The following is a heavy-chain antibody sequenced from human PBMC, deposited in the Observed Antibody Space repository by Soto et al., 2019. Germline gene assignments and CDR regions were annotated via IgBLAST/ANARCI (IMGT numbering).Heavy chain of an antibody. Sequence: PGGSLRLSCAASGFTFSDYGMSWVRQAPGKGLDWVSSTSGSGDNTFYADSVKGRFTISRDNSKNKLYLQMNSLSPEDTAVYYCAKDRSRYSSCWHNWFDPWGQGTLVTVSS. D-gene: IGHD6-19*01. J-gene: IGHJ5*02. CDR1: GFTFSDYG. CDR2: TSGSGDNT. CDR3: AKDRSRYSSCWHNWFDP. V-gene: IGHV3-23*01.